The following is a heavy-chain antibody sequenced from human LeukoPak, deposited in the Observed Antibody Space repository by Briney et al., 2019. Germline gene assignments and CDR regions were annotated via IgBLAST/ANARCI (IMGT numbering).Heavy chain of an antibody. CDR2: IKQDGSEK. Sequence: GGSLRLSCAASGFTFSSYWMSWVRQAPGKGREWVANIKQDGSEKYYVDSVKGRFTISRDNAKTSLYLQMNSLRAEDTAVYFCAREGNYGDYDYYWGQGTLVTVSS. CDR1: GFTFSSYW. CDR3: AREGNYGDYDYY. V-gene: IGHV3-7*01. D-gene: IGHD4-17*01. J-gene: IGHJ4*02.